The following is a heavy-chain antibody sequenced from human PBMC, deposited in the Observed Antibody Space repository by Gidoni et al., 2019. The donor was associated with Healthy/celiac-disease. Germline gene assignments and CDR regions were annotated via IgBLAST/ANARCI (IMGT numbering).Heavy chain of an antibody. CDR3: ARTGLQAWYFDL. CDR1: GGSISSYY. CDR2: IYYSWST. D-gene: IGHD2-15*01. Sequence: QVQLQESVPGLVKPSETLSLTCTVSGGSISSYYWSWIRQPPGKGLEWIGYIYYSWSTNYNPSLKSRVTISVDTSKNQFSLKLSSVTAADTAVYYCARTGLQAWYFDLWGRGTLVTVSS. V-gene: IGHV4-59*01. J-gene: IGHJ2*01.